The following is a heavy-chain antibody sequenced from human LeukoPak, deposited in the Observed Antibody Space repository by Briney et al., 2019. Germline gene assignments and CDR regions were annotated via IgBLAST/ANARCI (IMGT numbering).Heavy chain of an antibody. J-gene: IGHJ4*02. CDR3: AKVKTDILIPDS. CDR1: GFTFSSYA. V-gene: IGHV3-30*04. Sequence: GGSLRLSCAASGFTFSSYAMHWVRQAPGKGLEWVAVISYDGSNKYYADSVKGRFTFSRDNSKNTLYLQMNSLTSADTAVYYCAKVKTDILIPDSWGQGTLVTVSS. D-gene: IGHD2-21*02. CDR2: ISYDGSNK.